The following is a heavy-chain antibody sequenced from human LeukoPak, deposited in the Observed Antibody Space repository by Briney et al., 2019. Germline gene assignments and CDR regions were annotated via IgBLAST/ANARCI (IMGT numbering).Heavy chain of an antibody. CDR2: IRYNGNNQ. J-gene: IGHJ4*02. CDR1: GFTFNNYG. CDR3: AKMYFDYVWGGGLDY. D-gene: IGHD3-16*01. Sequence: GGSLRLSCAASGFTFNNYGMHWVRQAPGKGLEWVAFIRYNGNNQYYADSVKGRFTISRDNSKNTLYLQMNSLRAEDTAVYYCAKMYFDYVWGGGLDYWGQGTLVTVSS. V-gene: IGHV3-30*02.